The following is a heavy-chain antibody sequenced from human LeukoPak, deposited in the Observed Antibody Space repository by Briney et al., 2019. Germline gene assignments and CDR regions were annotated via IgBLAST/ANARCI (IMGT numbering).Heavy chain of an antibody. J-gene: IGHJ4*02. D-gene: IGHD5-12*01. CDR1: GGSISTSSYY. Sequence: SETLSLTCTVSGGSISTSSYYWGWIRQPPGKGLECIGNIYYSGSTYYNPSLKSRVTISVDTSKNQFSLNLTSVTAADTAVYFCAREDRNGNSGYAIGDWGQGILVTVSS. CDR3: AREDRNGNSGYAIGD. CDR2: IYYSGST. V-gene: IGHV4-39*07.